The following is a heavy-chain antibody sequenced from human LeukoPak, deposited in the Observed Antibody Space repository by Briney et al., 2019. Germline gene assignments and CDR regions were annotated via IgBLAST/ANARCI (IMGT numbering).Heavy chain of an antibody. CDR3: ARDPAGYYDTSGFYSDY. Sequence: PGGSLRLSCAASGFTFSGYWMSWVRQAPGKGLEWVANIKQDGSEKYYVDSVKGRFTISRDNAKNSLYLQMNSLRAEDTAVYYCARDPAGYYDTSGFYSDYWGQGTLVTVSS. D-gene: IGHD3-22*01. V-gene: IGHV3-7*01. CDR1: GFTFSGYW. CDR2: IKQDGSEK. J-gene: IGHJ4*02.